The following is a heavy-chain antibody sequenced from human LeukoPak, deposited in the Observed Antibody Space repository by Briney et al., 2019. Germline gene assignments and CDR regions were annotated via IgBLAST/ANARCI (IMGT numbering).Heavy chain of an antibody. V-gene: IGHV1-69*02. CDR1: GGSFSSYT. J-gene: IGHJ3*02. CDR2: IIPIVGIA. Sequence: ASVKVSCXASGGSFSSYTIIWVRQAPGQGLEWMGRIIPIVGIANYAHKFQDRVTLTADKSTDTAYMELTNLRSEDTALYYCARGGPPRAFGIWGQGTMVTVSS. CDR3: ARGGPPRAFGI.